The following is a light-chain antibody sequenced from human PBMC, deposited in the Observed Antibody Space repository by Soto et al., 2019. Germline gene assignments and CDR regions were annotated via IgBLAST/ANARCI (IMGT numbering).Light chain of an antibody. CDR1: QSLSSW. V-gene: IGKV1-5*03. Sequence: DIQMTQSPSTLSASVGDRVTITCRASQSLSSWLAWYQQKPGKAPKLLIYKASSLESGVPSRFSGSGSGTEFTLTISSLQPDDVATYSCQQYNSYPFTFGGGTKVEIK. CDR3: QQYNSYPFT. J-gene: IGKJ4*01. CDR2: KAS.